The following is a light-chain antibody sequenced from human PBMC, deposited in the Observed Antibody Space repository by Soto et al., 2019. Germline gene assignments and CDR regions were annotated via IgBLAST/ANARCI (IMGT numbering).Light chain of an antibody. CDR2: EVK. CDR3: RSLTTSDTWV. Sequence: QSVLTQPASVSGSPGQSITISCSGGSNDVGNYNGVSWYRQHPGKAPQLIVYEVKNRPSGVSNRFSGSKSGNTASLTISGLQSEDEADYFCRSLTTSDTWVIGGGTKLTVL. V-gene: IGLV2-14*02. J-gene: IGLJ3*02. CDR1: SNDVGNYNG.